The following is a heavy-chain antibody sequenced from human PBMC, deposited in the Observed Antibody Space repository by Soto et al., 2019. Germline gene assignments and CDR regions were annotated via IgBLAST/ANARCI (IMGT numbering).Heavy chain of an antibody. CDR1: GYSFTSYW. Sequence: EVQLVQSGAEVKKHGESLRISCKGSGYSFTSYWISWVRQMPGKGLEWMGRIDPSDSYTDYSPSFQGRVTISADKSISTAYLQWSSLKSEDTAVYYCARLQSSSGDSDRTLDYWGQGTLVTVSS. D-gene: IGHD2-21*02. CDR3: ARLQSSSGDSDRTLDY. CDR2: IDPSDSYT. V-gene: IGHV5-10-1*01. J-gene: IGHJ4*02.